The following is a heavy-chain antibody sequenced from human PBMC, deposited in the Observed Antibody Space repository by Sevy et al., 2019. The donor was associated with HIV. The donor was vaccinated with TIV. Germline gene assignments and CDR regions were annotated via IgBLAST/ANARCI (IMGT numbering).Heavy chain of an antibody. CDR1: GFTFSSYA. CDR2: ISSNGGST. J-gene: IGHJ6*03. V-gene: IGHV3-64*01. CDR3: ASEGSGLRSGAGRDYYYYMDV. D-gene: IGHD1-26*01. Sequence: GGSLRLSCAASGFTFSSYAMHWVRQAPGKGLEYVSAISSNGGSTYYANSVKGRFTISRDNSKNTLYLQMGSLRAEDMAVYYCASEGSGLRSGAGRDYYYYMDVWGKGTTVTVSS.